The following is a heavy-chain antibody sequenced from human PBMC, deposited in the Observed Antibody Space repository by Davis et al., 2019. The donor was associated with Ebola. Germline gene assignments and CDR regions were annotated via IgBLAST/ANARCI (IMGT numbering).Heavy chain of an antibody. CDR1: GYTFTGYY. J-gene: IGHJ4*02. CDR3: ARDGYGYEDY. V-gene: IGHV1-2*02. CDR2: ISPNSGGT. D-gene: IGHD5-18*01. Sequence: ASVKVSCKASGYTFTGYYIHWVRQAPGQGLEWMGWISPNSGGTNYAQKFQGRVTMTRDTSITTAYMELSRLRSDDTAVYYCARDGYGYEDYWGQGTLVTVSS.